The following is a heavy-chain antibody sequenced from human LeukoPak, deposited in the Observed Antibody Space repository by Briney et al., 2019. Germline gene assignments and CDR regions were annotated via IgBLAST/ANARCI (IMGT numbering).Heavy chain of an antibody. J-gene: IGHJ3*02. D-gene: IGHD4-17*01. CDR3: ARPTTVTMVDAFNI. CDR2: IKQDGTEK. CDR1: GFTFSSFN. Sequence: GGSLRLSCAASGFTFSSFNMNWVRQAPGKGLEWVANIKQDGTEKYYVDSVKGRFTISRDNAKNSLYLQMNSLRAVDTAVYFCARPTTVTMVDAFNIWGLGTMVTVSS. V-gene: IGHV3-7*04.